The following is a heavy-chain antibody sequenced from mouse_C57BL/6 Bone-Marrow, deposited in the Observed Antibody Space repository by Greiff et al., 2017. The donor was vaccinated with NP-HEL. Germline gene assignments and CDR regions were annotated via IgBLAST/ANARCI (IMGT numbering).Heavy chain of an antibody. V-gene: IGHV6-3*01. CDR1: GFTFSNYW. J-gene: IGHJ2*01. CDR3: TGHIGVVATNFDY. CDR2: IRLKSDNYAT. Sequence: EVKLQESGGGLVQPGGSMKLSCVASGFTFSNYWMNWVRQSPEKGLEWVAQIRLKSDNYATHYAESVKGRFTISRDDSKSSVYLQMNNLRAEDTGIYYCTGHIGVVATNFDYWGQGTTLTVSS. D-gene: IGHD1-1*01.